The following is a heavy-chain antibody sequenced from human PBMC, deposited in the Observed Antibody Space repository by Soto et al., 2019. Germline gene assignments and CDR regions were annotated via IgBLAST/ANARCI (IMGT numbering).Heavy chain of an antibody. CDR1: GFTFSSYA. D-gene: IGHD3-3*01. J-gene: IGHJ6*02. CDR2: ISGSGGST. Sequence: GGSLRLSCAASGFTFSSYAMSWVRQAPGKGLEWVSAISGSGGSTYYADSVKGRFTISRDNSNNTLYLQMNSLRAEDTAVYYCAKDTIFGPAAYYYGMDVWGQGTTVTVSS. CDR3: AKDTIFGPAAYYYGMDV. V-gene: IGHV3-23*01.